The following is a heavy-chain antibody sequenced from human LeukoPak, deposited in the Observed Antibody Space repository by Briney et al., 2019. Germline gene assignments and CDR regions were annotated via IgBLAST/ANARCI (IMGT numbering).Heavy chain of an antibody. CDR3: ARVGIWSGEYAYMDV. CDR1: GGTFSSYA. J-gene: IGHJ6*03. CDR2: IIPIFGTA. V-gene: IGHV1-69*05. D-gene: IGHD3-10*01. Sequence: SVKVSCKASGGTFSSYAISWVRPAPGQGLEWMGGIIPIFGTANYAQKFQVRDTITTDESTSTAYIELSSARSEGTAVYYCARVGIWSGEYAYMDVWGKGTTVTVSS.